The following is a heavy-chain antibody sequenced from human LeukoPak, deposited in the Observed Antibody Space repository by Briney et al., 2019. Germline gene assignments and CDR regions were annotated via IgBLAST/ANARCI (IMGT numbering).Heavy chain of an antibody. D-gene: IGHD6-19*01. J-gene: IGHJ4*02. V-gene: IGHV4-39*01. CDR2: IYYSGST. Sequence: SETLSLTCTVSGGSISSNSNYWGWIRQPPGKGLEWIGSIYYSGSTYYNPSLKSRVTISVDTSKNQFSLKLSSVTAADTAVYYCAVSGWYLYFDYWGQGTLVTVSS. CDR3: AVSGWYLYFDY. CDR1: GGSISSNSNY.